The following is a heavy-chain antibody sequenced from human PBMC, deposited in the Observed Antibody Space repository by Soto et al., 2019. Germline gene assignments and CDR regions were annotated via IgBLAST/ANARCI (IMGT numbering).Heavy chain of an antibody. CDR2: IYYSWCI. CDR1: GGSISSGGYY. V-gene: IGHV4-31*03. J-gene: IGHJ5*01. Sequence: PSETLSLTCTVSGGSISSGGYYWSWIRQHPGKGLVWIGYIYYSWCIYYNLSLKSRVTISLDTSKNQFSLHLNSVTPDDTAVYYCVRLIGNSWLDSWGQGTMVTVSS. CDR3: VRLIGNSWLDS. D-gene: IGHD2-8*01.